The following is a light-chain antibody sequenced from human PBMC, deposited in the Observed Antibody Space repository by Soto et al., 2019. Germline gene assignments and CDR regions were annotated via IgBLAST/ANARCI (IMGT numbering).Light chain of an antibody. V-gene: IGLV2-14*01. CDR3: SSYTSSSTYV. CDR1: SSDVGRYNY. J-gene: IGLJ1*01. CDR2: EVS. Sequence: QSALTQPASVSGSPGQSITISCTGTSSDVGRYNYVSWHQQHPGKAPKLMIYEVSNRPSGVSDRFSGSKSGNTASLTISGLQAEDEADYYCSSYTSSSTYVFGTGTQVTVL.